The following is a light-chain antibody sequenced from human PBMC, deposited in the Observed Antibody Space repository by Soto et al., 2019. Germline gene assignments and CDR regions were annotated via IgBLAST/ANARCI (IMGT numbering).Light chain of an antibody. Sequence: EIVLTQSPATLSLSPGERATLSCRASQSVSRYLAWYQQKPGQAPRLLIYDASNRATGIPARFSGSGSWTDFTLTISSLEPEDFAVYYCQQRSNWPPRITFGQGTRLEIK. V-gene: IGKV3-11*01. CDR3: QQRSNWPPRIT. CDR1: QSVSRY. CDR2: DAS. J-gene: IGKJ5*01.